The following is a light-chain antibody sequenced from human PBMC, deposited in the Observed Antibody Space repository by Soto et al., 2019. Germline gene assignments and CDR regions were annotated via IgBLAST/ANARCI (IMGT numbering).Light chain of an antibody. Sequence: DIVMTQSPASLAVSLGERATINCKSSQSLLFSSNKKNYLAWYQQRKGQTPKLLIYWASSRASGVPDRFTGSGSGTDFTLSISRLQAEDVEVYYCQQFYSSPLTFGGGTKVDIK. CDR1: QSLLFSSNKKNY. CDR2: WAS. J-gene: IGKJ4*01. V-gene: IGKV4-1*01. CDR3: QQFYSSPLT.